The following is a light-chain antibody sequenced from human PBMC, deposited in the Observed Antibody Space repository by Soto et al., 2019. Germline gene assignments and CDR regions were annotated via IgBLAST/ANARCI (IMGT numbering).Light chain of an antibody. Sequence: QSVLTQPASVSGSPGQSITISCTGTSTDVGRYNYVSWYQQHPGKAPKLMIYDVANRPSGVSNRFSGSKSGITASLTISGLQAEGEADYYCSSYTTSSTYVFGTGTKLTVL. CDR2: DVA. J-gene: IGLJ1*01. V-gene: IGLV2-14*01. CDR1: STDVGRYNY. CDR3: SSYTTSSTYV.